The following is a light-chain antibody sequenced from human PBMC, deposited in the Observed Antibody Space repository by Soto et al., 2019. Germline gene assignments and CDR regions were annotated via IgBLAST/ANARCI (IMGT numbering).Light chain of an antibody. CDR3: QQYGSSPPIT. V-gene: IGKV3-20*01. CDR2: GAS. CDR1: QSVSSSY. J-gene: IGKJ5*01. Sequence: EIVLRQSPGTLYLSPGERATLSCRASQSVSSSYLAWYQQKPGQAPRLLIYGASSRATGIPDRFSGSGSGTDFTLTISRLEPEDFAVYYCQQYGSSPPITFGQGTRLEIK.